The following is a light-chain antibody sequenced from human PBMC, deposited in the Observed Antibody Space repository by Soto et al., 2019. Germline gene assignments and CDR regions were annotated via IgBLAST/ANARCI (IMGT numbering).Light chain of an antibody. J-gene: IGLJ2*01. CDR2: FDD. V-gene: IGLV1-36*01. CDR1: TSNTGNNA. Sequence: QSVLTQPPSVSEAPRQRVIISCSGSTSNTGNNAVSWYQQLPGKAPKLLIYFDDLLPSGVSDRFSGSKSGTSASLAISGLGSEDEADYYCAAWDDSLGGLIFGGGTKVTVL. CDR3: AAWDDSLGGLI.